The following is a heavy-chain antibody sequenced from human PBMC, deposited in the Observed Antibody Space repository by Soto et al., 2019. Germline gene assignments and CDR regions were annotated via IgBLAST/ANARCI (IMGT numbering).Heavy chain of an antibody. D-gene: IGHD5-12*01. CDR2: ISGSGNTR. CDR1: GFSFGGYA. J-gene: IGHJ4*02. V-gene: IGHV3-23*01. Sequence: GGSLRLSCAASGFSFGGYAMNWVRQAPGKGLEWVSAISGSGNTRYYSDSVRGRFTISRDNSKNTLYLEMISLRVEDTALYFCAKASKGYTGYDLDYWGQGTLVTVSS. CDR3: AKASKGYTGYDLDY.